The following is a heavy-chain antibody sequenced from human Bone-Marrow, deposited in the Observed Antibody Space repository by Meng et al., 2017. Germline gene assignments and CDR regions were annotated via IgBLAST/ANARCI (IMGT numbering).Heavy chain of an antibody. CDR3: ARGRVTTVTTPNWYFDL. Sequence: VRLHQWGAGRWEPSEPLFLTCRVYGGSFSGYYWSWIRQPPGKGLEWIGEINHSGSTNYNPSLKSRVTISVDTSKNQFSLKLSSVTAADTAVYYCARGRVTTVTTPNWYFDLWGRGTLVTVSS. CDR2: INHSGST. D-gene: IGHD4-17*01. J-gene: IGHJ2*01. CDR1: GGSFSGYY. V-gene: IGHV4-34*01.